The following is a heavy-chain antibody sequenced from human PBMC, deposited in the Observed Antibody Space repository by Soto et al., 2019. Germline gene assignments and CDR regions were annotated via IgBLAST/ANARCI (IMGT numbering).Heavy chain of an antibody. CDR2: IVPVFGTA. D-gene: IGHD3-3*01. Sequence: QVQLLQSGAEVKKPGSSVKVSCKASGGTFTSYAISWVRQAPGQGLEWMGGIVPVFGTATYAQRFQDRVTITEDRSASTAYLEMRDVSSDDTAVYYCARGPLWSRSQSPRGGMDVWGQGTSVIVSS. J-gene: IGHJ6*02. V-gene: IGHV1-69*06. CDR3: ARGPLWSRSQSPRGGMDV. CDR1: GGTFTSYA.